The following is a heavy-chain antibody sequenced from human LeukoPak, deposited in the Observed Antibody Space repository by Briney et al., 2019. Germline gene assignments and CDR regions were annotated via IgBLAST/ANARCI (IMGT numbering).Heavy chain of an antibody. CDR2: INWNGGST. CDR1: GFTFDDYG. V-gene: IGHV3-20*04. D-gene: IGHD3-22*01. CDR3: ARDPTVYYYDTSGYDAFDI. J-gene: IGHJ3*02. Sequence: PGGSLRLSCAASGFTFDDYGMSWVRQAPGKGLEWVSGINWNGGSTGYADSVKGRFTISRDNAKNSLYLQMNSLRAEDTALYYCARDPTVYYYDTSGYDAFDIWGQGTMVTVSS.